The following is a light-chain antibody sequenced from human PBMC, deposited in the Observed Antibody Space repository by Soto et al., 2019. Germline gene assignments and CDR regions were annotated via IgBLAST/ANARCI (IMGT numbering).Light chain of an antibody. V-gene: IGLV4-69*01. J-gene: IGLJ2*01. Sequence: QTVVTQSPSASASLGASVKLTCTLSSGHSSYAIAWHHQQPEKGPRYLMKLNSDGSHSKGDGIPDRFSGSSSGAERYLTISSLQSEDEADYYCQTWGTGVVFGGGTKLTVL. CDR3: QTWGTGVV. CDR2: LNSDGSH. CDR1: SGHSSYA.